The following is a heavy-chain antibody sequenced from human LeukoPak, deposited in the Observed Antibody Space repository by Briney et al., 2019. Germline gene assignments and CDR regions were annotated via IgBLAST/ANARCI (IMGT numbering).Heavy chain of an antibody. Sequence: GGSLRLSCAASGFTFSDHYMDWVRQAPGKGLEWVGRSRNKAKSYTTDYAASVKGRFTISRDDSKNSLYLQMNSLKTEDTAIYYCAKDVRPGGGGMDVWGQGTTVTVSS. CDR2: SRNKAKSYTT. V-gene: IGHV3-72*01. D-gene: IGHD3-10*02. J-gene: IGHJ6*02. CDR3: AKDVRPGGGGMDV. CDR1: GFTFSDHY.